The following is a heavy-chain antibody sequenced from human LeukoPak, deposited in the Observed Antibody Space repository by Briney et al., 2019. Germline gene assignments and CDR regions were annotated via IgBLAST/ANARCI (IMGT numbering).Heavy chain of an antibody. Sequence: PSETLSLTCTVSGYSISSGYYWGWIRQPPGKGLEWIGSIYHSGSTYYNPSLKSRVTISVDTSKNQFSLKLSSVTAADTAVYYCARFQQGDGDYGFIGFQHWGQGTLVTVSS. CDR1: GYSISSGYY. CDR2: IYHSGST. D-gene: IGHD4-17*01. J-gene: IGHJ1*01. V-gene: IGHV4-38-2*02. CDR3: ARFQQGDGDYGFIGFQH.